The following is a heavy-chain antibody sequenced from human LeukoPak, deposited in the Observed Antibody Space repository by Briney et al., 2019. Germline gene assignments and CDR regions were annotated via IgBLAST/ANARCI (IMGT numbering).Heavy chain of an antibody. Sequence: PGGSLRLSCAASGFTVSSNYMSWVRQAPGKGLEWVSVVSTGGSTYYADSVKGRFTISRDNSKNTLYLQMNSLRAEDTAVYYCARAEYDSSLGFDYWGQGTLVTVSS. V-gene: IGHV3-53*01. D-gene: IGHD3-22*01. J-gene: IGHJ4*02. CDR3: ARAEYDSSLGFDY. CDR1: GFTVSSNY. CDR2: VSTGGST.